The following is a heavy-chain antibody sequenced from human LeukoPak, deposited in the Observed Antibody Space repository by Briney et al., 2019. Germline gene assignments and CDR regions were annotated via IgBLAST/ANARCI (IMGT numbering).Heavy chain of an antibody. CDR2: IYSGGST. J-gene: IGHJ3*02. D-gene: IGHD4-17*01. Sequence: GGSLRLSCAASGFTVSSNYMSWVRQAPGKGLEWVSVIYSGGSTYYADSVKGRFTISRDNSKNTLYLQMNSLRAEDTAVYYCAKDLSPSYGDYASDAFDIWGQGTMVTVSS. CDR3: AKDLSPSYGDYASDAFDI. V-gene: IGHV3-53*05. CDR1: GFTVSSNY.